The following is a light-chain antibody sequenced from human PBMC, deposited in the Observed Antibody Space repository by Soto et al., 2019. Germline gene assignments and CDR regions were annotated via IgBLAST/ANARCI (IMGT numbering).Light chain of an antibody. Sequence: EIVMTQPPATLSVSPGERATLSCRASQSVSSNLAWYQQKPGQAPRLLINGASTRATGVPARFSGSGSGTEFTLTISSLQSEDFAVYYCQQFNNWPPSTFGQGTKVDIK. CDR3: QQFNNWPPST. CDR2: GAS. J-gene: IGKJ1*01. CDR1: QSVSSN. V-gene: IGKV3-15*01.